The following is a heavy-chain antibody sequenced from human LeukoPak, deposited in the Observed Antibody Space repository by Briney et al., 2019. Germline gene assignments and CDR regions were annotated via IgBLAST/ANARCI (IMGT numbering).Heavy chain of an antibody. V-gene: IGHV1-46*01. D-gene: IGHD6-19*01. CDR1: GYTFTTYY. J-gene: IGHJ4*02. CDR3: AREYSSGFPLTY. CDR2: INPSGGSA. Sequence: ASVKVSCKASGYTFTTYYMYWVRQAPGQGLEWMGTINPSGGSANSAQKFQGRVTMTRDTSTSTVYMELSSLRSEDTAIYYCAREYSSGFPLTYWGQGTLVTVSS.